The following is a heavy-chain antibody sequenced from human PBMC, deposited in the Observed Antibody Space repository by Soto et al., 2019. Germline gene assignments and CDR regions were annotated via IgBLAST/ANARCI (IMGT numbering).Heavy chain of an antibody. CDR3: AREGGYDFWSGYYSVGLGTDDAFDI. V-gene: IGHV3-30-3*01. CDR2: ISYDGSNK. CDR1: GFTFSSYA. Sequence: GGSLRLSCAASGFTFSSYAMHWVRQAPGKGLEWVAVISYDGSNKYYADSVKGRFTISRDNSKNTLYLQMNSLRAEDTAVYYCAREGGYDFWSGYYSVGLGTDDAFDIWGQGTMVTVSS. J-gene: IGHJ3*02. D-gene: IGHD3-3*01.